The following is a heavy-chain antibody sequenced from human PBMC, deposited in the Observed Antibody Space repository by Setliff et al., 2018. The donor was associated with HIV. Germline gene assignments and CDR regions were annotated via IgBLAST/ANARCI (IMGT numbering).Heavy chain of an antibody. CDR2: IYYSGNT. J-gene: IGHJ4*02. D-gene: IGHD3-10*01. CDR1: GVSISSTSYY. Sequence: SETLSLTCTVSGVSISSTSYYWGWIRQPPGKGLEWIGSIYYSGNTYYNPSLKSRVTISIDTSKNQFSLKLNSLTAADTAVYYRARGAPYGSGRHRWNYWGQGTLVTVSS. CDR3: ARGAPYGSGRHRWNY. V-gene: IGHV4-39*07.